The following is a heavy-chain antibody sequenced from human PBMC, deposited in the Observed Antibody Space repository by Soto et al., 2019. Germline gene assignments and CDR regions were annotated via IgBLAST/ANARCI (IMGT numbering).Heavy chain of an antibody. CDR2: INPGDSET. J-gene: IGHJ4*02. D-gene: IGHD1-20*01. Sequence: ESLKVSCETSGYRFVNYWIAWVRQMPGKGLEWMAIINPGDSETRYSPSFQGQVTISADKSISTAYLQWNSLKASDTAMYYCARPSNNCVAYWGQGTLVTVSS. CDR1: GYRFVNYW. CDR3: ARPSNNCVAY. V-gene: IGHV5-51*01.